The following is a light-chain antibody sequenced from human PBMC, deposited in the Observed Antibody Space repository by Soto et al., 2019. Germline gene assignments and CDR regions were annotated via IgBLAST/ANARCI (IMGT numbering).Light chain of an antibody. J-gene: IGLJ1*01. CDR1: SSDVGGYNY. V-gene: IGLV2-14*01. Sequence: QSVLNQPASVSGSPGQSITISCTGTSSDVGGYNYVSWYQQHPGKAPKLMIYEVSYRPSGVSDRFSGSKSGNTASLTISGLQAEDEADYYCSSFTSGSTPVIFGTGTRSPS. CDR2: EVS. CDR3: SSFTSGSTPVI.